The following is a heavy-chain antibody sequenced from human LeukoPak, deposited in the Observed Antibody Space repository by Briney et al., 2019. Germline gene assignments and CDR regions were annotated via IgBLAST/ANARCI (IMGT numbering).Heavy chain of an antibody. J-gene: IGHJ6*03. CDR2: IYYSGST. Sequence: SETLSPTCTVSGGSISSYYWSWIRQPPGKGLEWIGYIYYSGSTNYNPSLKSRVTISVDTSKNQFSLKLSSVTAADTAVYYCARVSYDFWSGRTGYYYYMDVWGKGTTVTVSS. CDR1: GGSISSYY. V-gene: IGHV4-59*01. CDR3: ARVSYDFWSGRTGYYYYMDV. D-gene: IGHD3-3*01.